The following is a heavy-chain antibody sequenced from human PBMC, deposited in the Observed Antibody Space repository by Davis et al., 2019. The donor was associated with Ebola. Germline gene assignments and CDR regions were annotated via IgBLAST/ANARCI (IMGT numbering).Heavy chain of an antibody. Sequence: SVPVSCKASGGTFSSYAISWVRQPPGQGLEWMGGIIPIFGTANYAQKFQGRVTITADESTSTAYMGLSSLISEDTAVYYCASLGTHCSGGSCYDYYYYAMDVWGQGTTVTVSS. CDR3: ASLGTHCSGGSCYDYYYYAMDV. CDR1: GGTFSSYA. V-gene: IGHV1-69*13. J-gene: IGHJ6*02. CDR2: IIPIFGTA. D-gene: IGHD2-15*01.